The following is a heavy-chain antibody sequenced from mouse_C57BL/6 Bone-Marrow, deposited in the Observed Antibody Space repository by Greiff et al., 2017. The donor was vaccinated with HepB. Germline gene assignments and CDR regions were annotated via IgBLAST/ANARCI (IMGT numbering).Heavy chain of an antibody. D-gene: IGHD2-1*01. Sequence: EVQLVESEGGLVQPGSSMKLSCTASGFTFSDYYMAWVRQVPEKGLEWVANINYDGSSTYYLDSLKSRFIISRDNAKNILYLQMSSLKSEDTATYYCARVYYGNFHYAMDYWGQGTSVTVSS. V-gene: IGHV5-16*01. J-gene: IGHJ4*01. CDR2: INYDGSST. CDR3: ARVYYGNFHYAMDY. CDR1: GFTFSDYY.